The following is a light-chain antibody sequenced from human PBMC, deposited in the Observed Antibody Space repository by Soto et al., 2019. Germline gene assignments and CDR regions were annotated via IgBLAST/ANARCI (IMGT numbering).Light chain of an antibody. Sequence: DIQMTQSPSSLSTSVGDSITITCHASQDIDKYLYWYQQKPGKAPKLLIYDASTLDTGVPSRFSGSRSGTRFTLTISSLQPEDIATYYCQQYDSLPITFGQGTRLEIK. V-gene: IGKV1-33*01. CDR1: QDIDKY. CDR2: DAS. CDR3: QQYDSLPIT. J-gene: IGKJ5*01.